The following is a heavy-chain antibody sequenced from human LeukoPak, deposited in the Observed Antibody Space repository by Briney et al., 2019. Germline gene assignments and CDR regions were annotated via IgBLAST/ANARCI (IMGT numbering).Heavy chain of an antibody. V-gene: IGHV4-34*01. Sequence: PSETLSLTCAVYGESFSGYYWSWIRQSPERGLEWIGEISHSGSTNYNPSLKSRVSISVDTSKNQFSLKLSSVTAADTAVYYCARTYCGTTSCYAPFDYWGQGTLVAVSS. D-gene: IGHD2-2*01. CDR1: GESFSGYY. CDR3: ARTYCGTTSCYAPFDY. CDR2: ISHSGST. J-gene: IGHJ4*02.